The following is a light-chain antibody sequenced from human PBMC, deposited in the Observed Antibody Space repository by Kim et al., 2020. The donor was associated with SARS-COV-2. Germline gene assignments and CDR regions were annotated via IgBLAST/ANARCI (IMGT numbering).Light chain of an antibody. CDR3: QQYYSAPLT. Sequence: ATINSKSSQRILYRSNGNSNLAWYQQKPGQPPKLLIHWASIRESGVPDRFSGSESGTDFTLTISSLQAEDVATYYCQQYYSAPLTFGGGTKVDIK. J-gene: IGKJ4*01. CDR1: QRILYRSNGNSN. CDR2: WAS. V-gene: IGKV4-1*01.